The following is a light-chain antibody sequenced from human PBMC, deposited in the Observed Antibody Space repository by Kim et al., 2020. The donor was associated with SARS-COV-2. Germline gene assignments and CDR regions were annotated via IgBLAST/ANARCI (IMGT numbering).Light chain of an antibody. CDR3: QQRSNWPPMWT. V-gene: IGKV3-11*01. CDR1: QSVSSY. CDR2: DAS. J-gene: IGKJ1*01. Sequence: PGERATLSCRASQSVSSYLAWYQQKPGQAPRLLIYDASNRATGIPARFSGSGSGTDFTLTISSLEPEDFAVYYCQQRSNWPPMWTFGQGTKVDIK.